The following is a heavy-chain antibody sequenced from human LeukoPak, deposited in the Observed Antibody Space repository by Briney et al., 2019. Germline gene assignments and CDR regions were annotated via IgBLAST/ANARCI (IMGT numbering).Heavy chain of an antibody. V-gene: IGHV5-51*01. J-gene: IGHJ4*02. CDR3: ARMSGYSNGDPYFDY. Sequence: GESLKISCKGSGYSFTSYWIGWVRQMPGKGLGWMGIIYPGDSDTRYSPSFQGQVTISADKSISTAYLQWSSLKASDTAMYYCARMSGYSNGDPYFDYWGQGTLVTVSS. D-gene: IGHD5-18*01. CDR2: IYPGDSDT. CDR1: GYSFTSYW.